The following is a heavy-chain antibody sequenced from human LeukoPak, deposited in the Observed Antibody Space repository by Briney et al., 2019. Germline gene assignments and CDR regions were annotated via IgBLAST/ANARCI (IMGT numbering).Heavy chain of an antibody. Sequence: SETLSLTCTVSGGSISSSSYYWGWIRQPPGKGLEWIGYIYYRGSTTYNPSLKSRVTISVDTSKNQFSLNLTSVTAADTAVYYCARGGVFPRQFDPWGQGTLVTVSS. CDR1: GGSISSSSYY. CDR2: IYYRGST. V-gene: IGHV4-61*05. CDR3: ARGGVFPRQFDP. D-gene: IGHD3-16*01. J-gene: IGHJ5*02.